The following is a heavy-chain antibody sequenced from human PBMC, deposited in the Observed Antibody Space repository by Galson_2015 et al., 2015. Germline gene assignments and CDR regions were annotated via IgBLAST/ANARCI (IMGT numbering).Heavy chain of an antibody. J-gene: IGHJ4*02. CDR2: ISSSSSYI. CDR3: ARDPTPYGGYVFDY. D-gene: IGHD5-12*01. Sequence: SLRLSCAASGFTFSSYSMNWVRQAPGKGLEWVSSISSSSSYIYYADSVKGRFTISRDNAKNSLYLQMNSLRAEDTAVYYCARDPTPYGGYVFDYWGQGTLVTVSS. CDR1: GFTFSSYS. V-gene: IGHV3-21*01.